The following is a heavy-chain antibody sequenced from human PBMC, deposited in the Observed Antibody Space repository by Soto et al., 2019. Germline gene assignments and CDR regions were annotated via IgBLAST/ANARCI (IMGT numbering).Heavy chain of an antibody. D-gene: IGHD1-26*01. V-gene: IGHV1-45*02. J-gene: IGHJ4*02. CDR3: ASGGAGSGPFTWELPDH. CDR1: GNTFTYRY. CDR2: ITPFSGDV. Sequence: QMQLVQSGAEVKKTGSTVTVSCKALGNTFTYRYLHWVRQAPGQALEWMGWITPFSGDVPYAQKVQERVTITGDRSINTAFMRMSSLGSEDTAMYYCASGGAGSGPFTWELPDHWGQGTLVTVSS.